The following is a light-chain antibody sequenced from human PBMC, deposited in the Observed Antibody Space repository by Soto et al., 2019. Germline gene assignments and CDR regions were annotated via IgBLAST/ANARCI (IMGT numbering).Light chain of an antibody. J-gene: IGLJ1*01. CDR1: STDVGGYNY. CDR3: CSYAGRDTLYV. V-gene: IGLV2-11*01. Sequence: QSALTQPRSVSGSPGQSGTISCTGTSTDVGGYNYVSWYQQHPGNVPKLMLYDVSKRPSGVPDRFSGSKSGNTASLTISGLQAEDEADYYCCSYAGRDTLYVFGSGTKVTVL. CDR2: DVS.